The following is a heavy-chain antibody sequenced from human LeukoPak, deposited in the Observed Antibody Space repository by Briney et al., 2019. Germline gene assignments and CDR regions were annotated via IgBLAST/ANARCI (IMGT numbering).Heavy chain of an antibody. J-gene: IGHJ4*02. CDR1: GFTFSSSA. CDR2: ISASGGST. V-gene: IGHV3-23*01. Sequence: GGSLRFSCAASGFTFSSSAMSWVRQVPGKGLEWVSGISASGGSTYYADSVRGRFTISRDNSKNMLYLQMNSLRAEDTAMYHCARQMGESTNFDNWGQGTLVTVSS. D-gene: IGHD2-2*01. CDR3: ARQMGESTNFDN.